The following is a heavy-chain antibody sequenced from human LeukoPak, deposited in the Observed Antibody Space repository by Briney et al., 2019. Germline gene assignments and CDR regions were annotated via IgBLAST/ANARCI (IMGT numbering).Heavy chain of an antibody. J-gene: IGHJ6*03. V-gene: IGHV3-23*01. CDR3: ARMVIHNMDV. D-gene: IGHD3-22*01. CDR1: GFTFSSYA. Sequence: TGGSLRLSCAASGFTFSSYAMSWVRQAPGKGLEWVSTISNSDGKTYYAESVKGRFTISRDNSKNSLYLQMNSLRAEDTAVYYCARMVIHNMDVWGKGTTVTVSS. CDR2: ISNSDGKT.